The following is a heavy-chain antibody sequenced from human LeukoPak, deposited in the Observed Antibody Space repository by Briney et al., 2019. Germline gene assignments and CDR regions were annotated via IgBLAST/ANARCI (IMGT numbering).Heavy chain of an antibody. D-gene: IGHD3-3*01. CDR1: GYTFTGYY. CDR3: ARARITIFGVVPTGMDV. J-gene: IGHJ6*02. V-gene: IGHV1-2*02. Sequence: ASVTVSCKASGYTFTGYYMHWVRQAPGQGLEWMGWINPNSGGTNYAQKFQGRVTMTRDTSISTAYMELSRLRSDDTAVYYCARARITIFGVVPTGMDVWGQGTTVTVSS. CDR2: INPNSGGT.